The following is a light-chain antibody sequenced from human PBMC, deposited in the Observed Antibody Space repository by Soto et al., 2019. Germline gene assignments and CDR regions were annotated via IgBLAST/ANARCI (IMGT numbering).Light chain of an antibody. V-gene: IGKV1-27*01. CDR2: AAS. CDR1: QGIGVY. CDR3: QKYNSAPLT. Sequence: DIQMTQSPSSLSASLGDRVTITCRASQGIGVYLAWFQQKPGNVPKLLIYAASTLQTGVPSRFSGSGSGTDFTLTISSLQPEDFATYYCQKYNSAPLTFGGGTKVEIK. J-gene: IGKJ4*01.